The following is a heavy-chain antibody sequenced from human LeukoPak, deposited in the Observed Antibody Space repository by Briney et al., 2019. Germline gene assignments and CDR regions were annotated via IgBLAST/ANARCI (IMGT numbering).Heavy chain of an antibody. J-gene: IGHJ4*02. D-gene: IGHD6-19*01. CDR1: GYTFTSYY. Sequence: ASVKVSCKASGYTFTSYYMHWVRQAPGQGLEWMGIINPSGGSTSYAQKFQSRVTMTRDTSTSTVYMELSSLRSEDTAVYYCARDVPPGYSSGWYSFPFDYWGQGTLVTVSS. V-gene: IGHV1-46*01. CDR2: INPSGGST. CDR3: ARDVPPGYSSGWYSFPFDY.